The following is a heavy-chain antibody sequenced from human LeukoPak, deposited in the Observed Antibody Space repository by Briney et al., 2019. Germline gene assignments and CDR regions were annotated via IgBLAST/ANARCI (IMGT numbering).Heavy chain of an antibody. V-gene: IGHV1/OR15-1*04. CDR1: GYIFTDFY. J-gene: IGHJ4*02. CDR3: ATVPLSGSYPYYFDY. D-gene: IGHD1-26*01. Sequence: ASVKVSCKASGYIFTDFYIHWVRQAPGQGLEWMGRINPNSGDTIYAQKFQGRVTMTEDTSTDTAYMELSSLRSEDTAVYYCATVPLSGSYPYYFDYWGQGTLVTVSS. CDR2: INPNSGDT.